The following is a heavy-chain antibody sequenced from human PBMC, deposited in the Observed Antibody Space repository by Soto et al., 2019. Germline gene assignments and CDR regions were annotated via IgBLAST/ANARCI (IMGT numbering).Heavy chain of an antibody. V-gene: IGHV4-30-4*01. Sequence: PSETLSLTCSVSGGSISSGDYYWSWIRQPPGKGLEWIGYIYYSGSTYYNPSLKSRVTISVDTSKNQFSLKLSSVTAADTAVYYCAREVGATTNYFDYWGQGSLVTSPQ. D-gene: IGHD1-26*01. CDR3: AREVGATTNYFDY. CDR2: IYYSGST. CDR1: GGSISSGDYY. J-gene: IGHJ4*02.